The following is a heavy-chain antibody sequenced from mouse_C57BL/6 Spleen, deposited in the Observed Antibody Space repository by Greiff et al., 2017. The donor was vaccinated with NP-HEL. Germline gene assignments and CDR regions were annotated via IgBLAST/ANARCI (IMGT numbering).Heavy chain of an antibody. Sequence: QVQLQQSGAELVRPGASVTLSCKASGYTFTDYEMHWVKQTPVHGLEWIGAIDPETGGTAYNQKFKGKAILTADKSSSTAYMELRSLTSEDSAVYYCTRSLGPAQGYFDVWGTGTTVTVSS. J-gene: IGHJ1*03. CDR1: GYTFTDYE. CDR2: IDPETGGT. CDR3: TRSLGPAQGYFDV. V-gene: IGHV1-15*01.